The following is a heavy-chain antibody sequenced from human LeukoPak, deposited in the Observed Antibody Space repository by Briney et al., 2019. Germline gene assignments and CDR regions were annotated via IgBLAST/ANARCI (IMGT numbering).Heavy chain of an antibody. J-gene: IGHJ4*02. V-gene: IGHV1-46*01. D-gene: IGHD3-22*01. CDR1: GYTFTSYY. CDR2: INPSGGST. Sequence: ASVKVSCKASGYTFTSYYMHWVRQAPGQGLEWMGIINPSGGSTSYAQKFQGRVTMTRDTSTSTVYMELSSLRSEDTAVYYCARMSQYDSSGYYYLTHFDYWGQGTLVTVSS. CDR3: ARMSQYDSSGYYYLTHFDY.